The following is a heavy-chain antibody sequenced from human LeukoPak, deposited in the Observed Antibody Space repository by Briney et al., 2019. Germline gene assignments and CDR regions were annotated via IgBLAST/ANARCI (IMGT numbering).Heavy chain of an antibody. D-gene: IGHD3-10*01. J-gene: IGHJ6*02. CDR2: INHSGST. V-gene: IGHV4-34*01. CDR1: GGSFSGYY. CDR3: ARGELWFGELSSYYGMDV. Sequence: SETLSLTCAVYGGSFSGYYWSWIRQPPGRGLEWIGEINHSGSTNYNPSLKSRVTISVDTSKNQFSLKLSSVTAADTAVYYCARGELWFGELSSYYGMDVWGQGTTVTVSS.